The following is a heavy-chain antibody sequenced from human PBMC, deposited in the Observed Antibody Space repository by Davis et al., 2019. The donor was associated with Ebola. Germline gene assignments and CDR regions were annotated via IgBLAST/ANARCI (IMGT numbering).Heavy chain of an antibody. CDR3: ARDIGYSNGWPDYYYYGMDV. CDR1: GFTFSSYA. V-gene: IGHV3-30*04. CDR2: ISFDGTYK. Sequence: GGSLRLSCAASGFTFSSYAFHWVRQAPGKGLEWVALISFDGTYKYYVDSVKGRFTVSRDNSRNTLNLQMNSLRAEDTAVYYCARDIGYSNGWPDYYYYGMDVWGQGTTVTV. J-gene: IGHJ6*02. D-gene: IGHD6-19*01.